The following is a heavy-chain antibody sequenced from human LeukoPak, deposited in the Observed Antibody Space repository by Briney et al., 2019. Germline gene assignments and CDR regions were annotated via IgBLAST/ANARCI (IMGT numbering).Heavy chain of an antibody. J-gene: IGHJ4*02. D-gene: IGHD6-13*01. CDR1: GFTFSDYY. CDR2: ISASGTTI. V-gene: IGHV3-11*04. Sequence: GGSLRLSCAASGFTFSDYYMTWIRQAPGKGLEWVSFISASGTTIDYGDSVKGRFTISRDNAKGSLYLQMNSLRAEDTAVYYCAREGYSSFDYWGQGTLVTVSS. CDR3: AREGYSSFDY.